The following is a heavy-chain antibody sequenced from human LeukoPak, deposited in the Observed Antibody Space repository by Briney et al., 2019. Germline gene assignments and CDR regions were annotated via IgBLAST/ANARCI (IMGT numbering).Heavy chain of an antibody. CDR1: GFTFRNYA. Sequence: GGSLRLSCSASGFTFRNYAMHWVRQAPGRGLEYVSGISNNGGRIHDADSVKGRLTISRDNSRDTLYLQMSSLRAEDTAVYYCVKGTYTAAHWGQGTLVTVSS. V-gene: IGHV3-64D*08. D-gene: IGHD1-14*01. CDR3: VKGTYTAAH. CDR2: ISNNGGRI. J-gene: IGHJ4*02.